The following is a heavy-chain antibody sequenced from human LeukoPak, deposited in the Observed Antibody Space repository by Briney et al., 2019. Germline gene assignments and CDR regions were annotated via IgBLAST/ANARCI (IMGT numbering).Heavy chain of an antibody. CDR1: GGSFSGYY. Sequence: SSETLSLTCAVYGGSFSGYYWSWIRQHPGKRLEWIGEINHSGSTNYNPSLKSRVTISVDTSKNQFSLKLSSVTAADTAVYYCAREVRRFGRKFDPWGQGTLLTVSS. V-gene: IGHV4-34*01. J-gene: IGHJ5*02. CDR3: AREVRRFGRKFDP. D-gene: IGHD3-10*01. CDR2: INHSGST.